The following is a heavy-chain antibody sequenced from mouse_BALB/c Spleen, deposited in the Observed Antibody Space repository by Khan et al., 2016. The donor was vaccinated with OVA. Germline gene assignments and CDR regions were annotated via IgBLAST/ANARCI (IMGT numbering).Heavy chain of an antibody. CDR1: GYTFTSYW. CDR2: IYPGSGST. D-gene: IGHD2-12*01. V-gene: IGHV1S22*01. CDR3: TRWSYWFAY. Sequence: LQQPGSELVRPGASVKLSCKAAGYTFTSYWIHWVKQRPGQGLEWIGEIYPGSGSTNYDEKFKSKATLTVDTSSSTAYMQLSSLTSEDSEVYDCTRWSYWFAYWGQGTLVTVSA. J-gene: IGHJ3*01.